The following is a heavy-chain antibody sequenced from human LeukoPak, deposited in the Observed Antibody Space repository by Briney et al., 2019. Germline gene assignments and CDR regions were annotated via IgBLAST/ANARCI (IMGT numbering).Heavy chain of an antibody. V-gene: IGHV3-30-3*01. CDR1: GFTSSSYA. Sequence: PGGSLRLSCAASGFTSSSYAMHWVRQAPGKGLEWVAVVSYDGSNKYYADSVKGRFTISRDNSKNTLYLQMNSLRAEDTAVYYCASKIIAAAGFDYWGQGTLVTVSS. CDR2: VSYDGSNK. CDR3: ASKIIAAAGFDY. J-gene: IGHJ4*02. D-gene: IGHD6-13*01.